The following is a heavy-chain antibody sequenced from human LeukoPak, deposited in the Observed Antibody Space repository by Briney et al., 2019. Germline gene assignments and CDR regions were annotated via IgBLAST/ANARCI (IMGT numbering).Heavy chain of an antibody. CDR3: AREKSPSGDFDF. D-gene: IGHD1-26*01. CDR1: GYTFTDCF. Sequence: GASVKVSCKASGYTFTDCFVHWVRQAPGQGLEWMAWINPNSDGRSYAQAFQGRLTVTTDTSISTAYMELNSLRSDDTAVYFCAREKSPSGDFDFWGQGTLVTVSS. V-gene: IGHV1-2*02. CDR2: INPNSDGR. J-gene: IGHJ4*02.